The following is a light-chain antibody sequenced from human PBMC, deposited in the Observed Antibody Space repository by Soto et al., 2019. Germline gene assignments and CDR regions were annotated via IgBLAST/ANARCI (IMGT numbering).Light chain of an antibody. Sequence: EIVMTQSPATLSVSPGERATLSCRASQSVSGNLAWYQQKPGQAPRLLIYGASTRATGIPARFSGSGSGTEFTLPISSLQSQDFAVSYCQQYNNWHPITFGQGTRLEIK. V-gene: IGKV3-15*01. J-gene: IGKJ5*01. CDR2: GAS. CDR3: QQYNNWHPIT. CDR1: QSVSGN.